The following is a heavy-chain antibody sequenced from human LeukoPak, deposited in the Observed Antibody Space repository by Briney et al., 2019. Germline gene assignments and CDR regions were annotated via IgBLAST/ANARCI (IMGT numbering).Heavy chain of an antibody. J-gene: IGHJ4*02. CDR2: ISAYNGNT. Sequence: ASVKVSCKASGYTFTSYGISWVRQAPGQGLEWMGWISAYNGNTNCAQKLQGRVTMTTDTSTSTAYMELRSLRSDDTAVYYCARVTGGSYYCPVLDYWGKGTLVAVSS. V-gene: IGHV1-18*01. CDR3: ARVTGGSYYCPVLDY. D-gene: IGHD1-26*01. CDR1: GYTFTSYG.